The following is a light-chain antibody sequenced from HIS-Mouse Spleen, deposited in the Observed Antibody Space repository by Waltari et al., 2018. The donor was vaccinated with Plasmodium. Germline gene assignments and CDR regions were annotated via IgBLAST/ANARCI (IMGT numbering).Light chain of an antibody. CDR1: SSDVGSYTL. CDR3: CSYAGSRV. Sequence: QSALTQPASVSGSPGQSITISCTGTSSDVGSYTLVSWYQQQPGKAPKRRIYEGSKRPSGVSKRFSGSKAGNTASLTISGRQAEDEADYYCCSYAGSRVFGGGTKLTVL. V-gene: IGLV2-23*01. J-gene: IGLJ2*01. CDR2: EGS.